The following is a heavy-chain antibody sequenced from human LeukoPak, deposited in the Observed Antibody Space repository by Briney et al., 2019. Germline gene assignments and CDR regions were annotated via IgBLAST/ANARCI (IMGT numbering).Heavy chain of an antibody. V-gene: IGHV3-30-3*01. J-gene: IGHJ4*02. CDR3: ARDLKSLYDDILTGYFDY. CDR2: IPYDGSNK. D-gene: IGHD3-9*01. Sequence: PGRSLRLSCAASGFTFSSYAMHWVRQAPGKGLEWVAVIPYDGSNKYYADSVKGRFTISRDNSKNTLYLQMNSLRAEDTAVYYCARDLKSLYDDILTGYFDYWGQGTLVTVSS. CDR1: GFTFSSYA.